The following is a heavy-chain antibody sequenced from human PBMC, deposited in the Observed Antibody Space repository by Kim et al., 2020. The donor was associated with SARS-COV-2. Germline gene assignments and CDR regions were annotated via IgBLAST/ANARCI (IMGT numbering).Heavy chain of an antibody. Sequence: GGSLRLSCAASGFTFSSSAMHWVRQAPGKGLEWVAVIWYDGSNKYYADSVRGRFTISRDNSKNTLYLQMNSLRAEDTAVYYCSTGGHGSKSSDYWGQGTL. CDR3: STGGHGSKSSDY. V-gene: IGHV3-33*01. CDR2: IWYDGSNK. CDR1: GFTFSSSA. D-gene: IGHD3-10*01. J-gene: IGHJ4*02.